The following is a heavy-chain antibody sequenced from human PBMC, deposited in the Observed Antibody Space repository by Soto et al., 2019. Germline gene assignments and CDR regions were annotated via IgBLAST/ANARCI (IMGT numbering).Heavy chain of an antibody. CDR3: ASDTNAYYYYGMDV. CDR1: GGTFSSYA. J-gene: IGHJ6*02. V-gene: IGHV1-46*01. Sequence: ASVKVSCKASGGTFSSYAISWVRQAPGQGLEWMGIINPSGGSTSYAQKFQGRVTMTRDTSTSTVYMELSSLRSEDTAVYYCASDTNAYYYYGMDVWGQGTTVTVSS. CDR2: INPSGGST.